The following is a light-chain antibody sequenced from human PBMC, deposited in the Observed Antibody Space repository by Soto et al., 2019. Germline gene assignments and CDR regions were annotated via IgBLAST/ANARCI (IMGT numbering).Light chain of an antibody. CDR3: CSYAGGYTHAV. V-gene: IGLV2-11*01. J-gene: IGLJ2*01. CDR1: SSDVGTYNY. CDR2: DVS. Sequence: LTQPRSVSGPPGQSVSISCSGTSSDVGTYNYVSWYQQHPGKAPKLMIYDVSKRPSGVPDRFSGSKSGNTASLTISGLQAEDEADYYCCSYAGGYTHAVFGGGTKVTV.